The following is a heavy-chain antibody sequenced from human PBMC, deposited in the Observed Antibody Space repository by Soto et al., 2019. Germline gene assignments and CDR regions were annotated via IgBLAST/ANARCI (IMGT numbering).Heavy chain of an antibody. D-gene: IGHD3-10*01. V-gene: IGHV1-69*01. J-gene: IGHJ6*02. CDR2: VSPPFRTS. Sequence: QVQLVQSGAEVKKPGSSVKVSCKTSGVSFNNNGIGWVRQAPGHGLEWMGGVSPPFRTSNDARKFQGRISITEDASTGTVNMELSSLPSEDTAQYYCARVLYYGSGSYSPYGMDVWGPGTTVTVSS. CDR1: GVSFNNNG. CDR3: ARVLYYGSGSYSPYGMDV.